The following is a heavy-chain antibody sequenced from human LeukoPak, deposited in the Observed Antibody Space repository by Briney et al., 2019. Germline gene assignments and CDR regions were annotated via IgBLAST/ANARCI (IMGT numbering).Heavy chain of an antibody. Sequence: GGSLRLSCAASGFTFSSYAMHWVRQAPGKGLEWVAVISYDGSNKYYADSVKGRFTISRDNSKNTLYLQMNSLRAEDTAVYYCARDGGIAVAGPYYYYGMDVWGKGTTVTVSS. V-gene: IGHV3-30-3*01. CDR3: ARDGGIAVAGPYYYYGMDV. CDR1: GFTFSSYA. D-gene: IGHD6-19*01. J-gene: IGHJ6*04. CDR2: ISYDGSNK.